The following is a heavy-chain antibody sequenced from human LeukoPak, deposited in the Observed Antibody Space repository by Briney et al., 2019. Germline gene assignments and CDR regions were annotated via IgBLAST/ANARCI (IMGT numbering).Heavy chain of an antibody. Sequence: PGGSLRLSCAASGFTFSSYGMHWVRQAPGKGLEWVSAISGSTGNTYYADSVKGRFTISRDNAKNSLYLQMNSLRAEDTAVYYCAKFYCGGDCPRDAFDIWGQGTMVTVSS. CDR3: AKFYCGGDCPRDAFDI. CDR1: GFTFSSYG. J-gene: IGHJ3*02. CDR2: ISGSTGNT. D-gene: IGHD2-21*02. V-gene: IGHV3-21*04.